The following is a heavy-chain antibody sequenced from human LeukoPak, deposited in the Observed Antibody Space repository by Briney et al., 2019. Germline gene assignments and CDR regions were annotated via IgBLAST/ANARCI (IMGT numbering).Heavy chain of an antibody. CDR2: ISYDGSNK. J-gene: IGHJ4*02. CDR3: AKDRAVATTLDY. D-gene: IGHD5-12*01. V-gene: IGHV3-30*18. Sequence: GGSLRLSCAASGFTFSGYVMHWVRQAPGKGPERVEVISYDGSNKYFADSVKGRFTISRDNSKNTLYLQMNNLRAEDTAMYYCAKDRAVATTLDYWGQGTLVTVSS. CDR1: GFTFSGYV.